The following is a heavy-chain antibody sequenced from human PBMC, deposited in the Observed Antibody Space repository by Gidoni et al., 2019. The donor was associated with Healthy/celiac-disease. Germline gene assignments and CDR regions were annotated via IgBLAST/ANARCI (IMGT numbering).Heavy chain of an antibody. CDR3: ARTPSGVRRDSSGYYYGSLKTNWYFDL. J-gene: IGHJ2*01. Sequence: QVQLVQSGAEVKKPGSSVKVSCKASGGTFSSYAISWVRQAPGQGLEWMGGIIPIFGTANYAQKFQGRVTITADKSTSTAYMELSSLRSEDTAVYYCARTPSGVRRDSSGYYYGSLKTNWYFDLWGRGTLVTVSS. V-gene: IGHV1-69*06. CDR1: GGTFSSYA. D-gene: IGHD3-22*01. CDR2: IIPIFGTA.